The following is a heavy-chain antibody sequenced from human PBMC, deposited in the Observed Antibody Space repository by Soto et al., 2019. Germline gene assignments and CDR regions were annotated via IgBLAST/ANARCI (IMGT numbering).Heavy chain of an antibody. J-gene: IGHJ4*02. CDR3: ARHHVRGRTIGGAAEF. Sequence: QVQLQQWGAGLLKPSETLSLTCAVYGGSLSGYYWSWIRQPPGKALEWIGEINYSGNTNYNPSLKSRVTISVDTSKNQLFLNLSSVTAADTAMYYCARHHVRGRTIGGAAEFWGQGTLVTVSS. CDR2: INYSGNT. D-gene: IGHD1-26*01. V-gene: IGHV4-34*01. CDR1: GGSLSGYY.